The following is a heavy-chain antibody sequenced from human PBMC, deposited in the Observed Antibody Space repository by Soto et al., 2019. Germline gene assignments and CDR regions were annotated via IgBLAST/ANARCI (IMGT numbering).Heavy chain of an antibody. J-gene: IGHJ4*02. V-gene: IGHV4-59*01. D-gene: IGHD1-26*01. Sequence: PSETLSLPSTVSAGFPSPGSWLLIRLLLGKGMEWIGYMYNTGGTVYNPSFKSRVTISVDTSKSQLSLRLNSVTAADTAVYYCATPPVGADGGLNWGQGTPVTVS. CDR1: AGFPSPGS. CDR3: ATPPVGADGGLN. CDR2: MYNTGGT.